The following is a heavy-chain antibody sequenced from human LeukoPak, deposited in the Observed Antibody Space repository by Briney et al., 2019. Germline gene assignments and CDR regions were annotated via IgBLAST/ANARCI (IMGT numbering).Heavy chain of an antibody. CDR2: IYYSGST. J-gene: IGHJ6*02. V-gene: IGHV4-39*02. CDR3: AREGSYCGGDCYRPDSYYYGMDV. D-gene: IGHD2-21*02. CDR1: GGSISSSSYN. Sequence: SETLSLTCTVSGGSISSSSYNWGWLRQSPGKGLEWVGSIYYSGSTYYNPPLKNRVTISADTSKNQFSLKLTSVTAADTAVYYCAREGSYCGGDCYRPDSYYYGMDVWGQGTTVTVSS.